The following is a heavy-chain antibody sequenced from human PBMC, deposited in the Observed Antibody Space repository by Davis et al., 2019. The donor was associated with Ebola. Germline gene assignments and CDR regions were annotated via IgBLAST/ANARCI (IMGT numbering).Heavy chain of an antibody. V-gene: IGHV1-2*04. CDR2: INPNSGGT. Sequence: AASVKVSCKASGYTFTGYYMHWVRQAPGQGLEWMGWINPNSGGTNYAQKFQGWVTMTRDTSISTAYMELSRLRSDDTAVYYCAGTYLGRRFRYCSSTSCYNRCRECWFDPWGQGTLVTVSS. CDR3: AGTYLGRRFRYCSSTSCYNRCRECWFDP. J-gene: IGHJ5*02. D-gene: IGHD2-2*02. CDR1: GYTFTGYY.